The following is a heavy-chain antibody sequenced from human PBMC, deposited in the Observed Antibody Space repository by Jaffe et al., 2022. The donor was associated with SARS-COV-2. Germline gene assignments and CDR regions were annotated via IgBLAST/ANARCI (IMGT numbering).Heavy chain of an antibody. V-gene: IGHV2-5*02. D-gene: IGHD3-22*01. J-gene: IGHJ1*01. CDR3: AHVTITMIVGFLKRGRKPELRHGEEYFQH. CDR1: GFSLSTSGVG. Sequence: QITLKESGPTLVKPTQTLTLTCTFSGFSLSTSGVGVGWIRQPPGKALEWLALIYWDDDKRYSPSLKSRLTITKDTSKNQVVLTMTNMDPVDTATYYCAHVTITMIVGFLKRGRKPELRHGEEYFQHWGQGTLVTVSS. CDR2: IYWDDDK.